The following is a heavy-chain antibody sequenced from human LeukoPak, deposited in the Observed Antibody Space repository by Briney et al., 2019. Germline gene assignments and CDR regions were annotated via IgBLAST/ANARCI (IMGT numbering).Heavy chain of an antibody. Sequence: ASVKVSCTASGYTFSGYDINWVRQATGQGLEWMGWINPNSGNTDYAQKFQGRVTMTRDTSTSTAYMDLSSLRSEDTAVYHCARAHRNSSTMLDFWGQGTLVTISS. CDR2: INPNSGNT. J-gene: IGHJ4*02. CDR1: GYTFSGYD. CDR3: ARAHRNSSTMLDF. D-gene: IGHD6-13*01. V-gene: IGHV1-8*01.